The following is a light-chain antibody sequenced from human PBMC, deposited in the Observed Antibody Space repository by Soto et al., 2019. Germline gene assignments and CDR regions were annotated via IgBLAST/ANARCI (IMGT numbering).Light chain of an antibody. V-gene: IGKV3-20*01. J-gene: IGKJ1*01. CDR1: QSVSNSY. CDR2: GAS. Sequence: EIVLTQSPGTLSLSPGEGATLSCRASQSVSNSYLAWYQQKPGQAPRLLIYGASSRATGIPDRFSGSGSGTDFTLTISRLEPEDFAVYYCQQYGGSPRTFXQGTKVDIK. CDR3: QQYGGSPRT.